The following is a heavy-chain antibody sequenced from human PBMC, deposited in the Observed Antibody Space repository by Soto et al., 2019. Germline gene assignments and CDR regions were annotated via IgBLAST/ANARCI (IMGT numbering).Heavy chain of an antibody. Sequence: EVQLAESGGGLVHPGRSLRLSCVASGFKFDDHVMHWVRQVPWKGLEWVGHINWDGYSIGYGDSVRGRFIISRDNAKNTLYLQMNSLRPEDTALYYCARSWSGSTSGRVDVWGRGTTVTVSS. CDR1: GFKFDDHV. D-gene: IGHD3-3*01. J-gene: IGHJ6*02. CDR2: INWDGYSI. V-gene: IGHV3-9*01. CDR3: ARSWSGSTSGRVDV.